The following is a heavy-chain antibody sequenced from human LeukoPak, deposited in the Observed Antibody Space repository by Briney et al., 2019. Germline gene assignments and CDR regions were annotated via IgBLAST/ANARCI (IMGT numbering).Heavy chain of an antibody. CDR2: ISGSGYSP. V-gene: IGHV3-23*01. D-gene: IGHD1-26*01. J-gene: IGHJ4*02. CDR1: GFTFSSYA. Sequence: GGSLRLSCAASGFTFSSYAMSWVRQAPGKGLEWVTAISGSGYSPNYADSVKGRFTISRDNSKNTLYLQMNNLRAEDTAIYYCAKLGSGSYYRFDYWGQGTLVTVSS. CDR3: AKLGSGSYYRFDY.